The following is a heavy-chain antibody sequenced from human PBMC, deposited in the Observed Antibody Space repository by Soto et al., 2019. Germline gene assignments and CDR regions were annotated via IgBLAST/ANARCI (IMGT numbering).Heavy chain of an antibody. Sequence: ASVKVSCKASGYTFTSYYMHWVRQAPGQGLEWMGIINPSGGSTSYAQKFQGRVTMTRDTSTSTVYMEPSSLRSEDTAVYYCARAYVYYDSSGYFYYYGMDVWGQGTTVTVSS. V-gene: IGHV1-46*03. CDR1: GYTFTSYY. D-gene: IGHD3-22*01. CDR3: ARAYVYYDSSGYFYYYGMDV. J-gene: IGHJ6*02. CDR2: INPSGGST.